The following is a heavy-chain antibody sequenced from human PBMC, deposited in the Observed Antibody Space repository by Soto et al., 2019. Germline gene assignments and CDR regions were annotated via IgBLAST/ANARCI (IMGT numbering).Heavy chain of an antibody. CDR2: INHSGRV. D-gene: IGHD3-22*01. CDR1: GGSFSGHS. J-gene: IGHJ5*01. V-gene: IGHV4-34*01. Sequence: PXETLSLTSAVYGGSFSGHSWTWIRQSPGKGLEWIGDINHSGRVNYSPSLKSRVTISLDTSKNQFSLTLSAVTAADTAMYYCSTRAYDTNGYYRFDTWGQGTLVTVSS. CDR3: STRAYDTNGYYRFDT.